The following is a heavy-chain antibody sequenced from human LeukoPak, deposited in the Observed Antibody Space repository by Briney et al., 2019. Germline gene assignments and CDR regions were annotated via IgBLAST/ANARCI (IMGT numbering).Heavy chain of an antibody. CDR2: ISGSGGST. CDR3: AKDLTYYDFWSADY. Sequence: PGGSLRLSCAASGFTFSSYAMSWVRQAPGKGLEWVSAISGSGGSTYYADSVKGRFTIFRDNSKNTLYLQMNSLRAEDTAVYYCAKDLTYYDFWSADYWGQGTLVTVSS. D-gene: IGHD3-3*01. J-gene: IGHJ4*02. CDR1: GFTFSSYA. V-gene: IGHV3-23*01.